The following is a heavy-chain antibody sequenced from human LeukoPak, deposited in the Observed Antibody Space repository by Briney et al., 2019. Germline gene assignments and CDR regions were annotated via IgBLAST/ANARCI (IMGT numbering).Heavy chain of an antibody. D-gene: IGHD6-19*01. Sequence: GGSLRLSCSASGFTFSSYAMRWVRQAPGKGLEYVSAISSNGGSTYYADSVKGRFTISRDNSKNTLYLQMSSLRAEDTAVYYCVKEGAAGIAVAGTFDYWGQGTLVTVSP. J-gene: IGHJ4*02. CDR2: ISSNGGST. V-gene: IGHV3-64D*06. CDR1: GFTFSSYA. CDR3: VKEGAAGIAVAGTFDY.